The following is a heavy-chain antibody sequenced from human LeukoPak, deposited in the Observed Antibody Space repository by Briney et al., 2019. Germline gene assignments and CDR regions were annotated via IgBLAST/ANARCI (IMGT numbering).Heavy chain of an antibody. V-gene: IGHV4-39*01. J-gene: IGHJ4*02. CDR3: ARRQPAYYFDY. Sequence: SETLSLTCTVSGDSISSSSNYWGWIRQPPGKGLEWVGDIYYSGRTYYNPSLKSQVTISVDTSKNQFSLKLSPVTAADTAVYYCARRQPAYYFDYWGQGTLVTVSS. CDR1: GDSISSSSNY. D-gene: IGHD2-2*01. CDR2: IYYSGRT.